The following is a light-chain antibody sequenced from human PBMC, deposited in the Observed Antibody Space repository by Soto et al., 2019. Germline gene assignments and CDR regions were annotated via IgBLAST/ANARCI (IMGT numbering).Light chain of an antibody. CDR1: SSDVGAYNY. V-gene: IGLV2-14*01. CDR3: SSYTTTDTLWV. Sequence: VLTQPASVSGSPGQSITISCTGTSSDVGAYNYVSWYQQHPGKAPKLIISEVTDRPSGVSDRLSGSKSGNTASLTISGLQAEDEADYFCSSYTTTDTLWVFGGGTKVTVL. CDR2: EVT. J-gene: IGLJ3*02.